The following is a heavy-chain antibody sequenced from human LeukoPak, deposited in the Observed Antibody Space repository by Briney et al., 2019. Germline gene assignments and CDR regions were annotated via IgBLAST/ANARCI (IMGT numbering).Heavy chain of an antibody. J-gene: IGHJ4*02. CDR1: GFTFGSYS. CDR2: ISSSSSYI. V-gene: IGHV3-21*01. D-gene: IGHD6-13*01. Sequence: GGSLRLSCAASGFTFGSYSMNWVRQAPGKGLEWVSSISSSSSYIYYAGSVKGRFTISRDNAKNSLYLQMNSLRAEDTAVYYCARSPHSSSCLGYWGQGTLVTVSS. CDR3: ARSPHSSSCLGY.